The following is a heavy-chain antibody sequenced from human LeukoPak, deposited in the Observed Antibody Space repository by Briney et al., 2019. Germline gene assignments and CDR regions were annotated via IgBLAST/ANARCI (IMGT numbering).Heavy chain of an antibody. CDR1: GFTFSSYW. J-gene: IGHJ1*01. CDR3: ATLLWFGEFSEYSQH. V-gene: IGHV3-7*01. Sequence: PGGSLRLSCAASGFTFSSYWMSWVRQAPGKGLEWVANIKQDGSEKYYVDSVKGRFTISRDNAKNSLYLQMNSLRAEDTAVYYCATLLWFGEFSEYSQHWGQGTLVTVSS. D-gene: IGHD3-10*01. CDR2: IKQDGSEK.